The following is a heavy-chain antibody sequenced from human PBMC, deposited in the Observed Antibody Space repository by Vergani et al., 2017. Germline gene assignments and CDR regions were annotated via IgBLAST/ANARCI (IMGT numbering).Heavy chain of an antibody. CDR2: IWYDGSNK. V-gene: IGHV3-33*01. D-gene: IGHD3-10*01. CDR3: ARGRVLLWFGDN. CDR1: GFTFSSYG. J-gene: IGHJ4*02. Sequence: QVQLVESGGGVVQPGRSLRLSCAASGFTFSSYGMHWVRQAPGKGLEWVAVIWYDGSNKYYADYVKGRFTISRDNSKNTLYLQMNSLRAEDTAVYYCARGRVLLWFGDNWGQGTLVTVSS.